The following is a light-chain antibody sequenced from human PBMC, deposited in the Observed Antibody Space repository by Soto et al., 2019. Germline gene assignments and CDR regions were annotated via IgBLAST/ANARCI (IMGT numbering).Light chain of an antibody. Sequence: QSALTQPASVSGSPGQSITISCTGTSSDVGGYNYVSWYQQHPGKAPKLLIYDVSYRPSGVSNRFSGSKSGNTASLTLSGLQAEDEADYYCSSYTSISTPYVVFGGGTKLTVL. V-gene: IGLV2-14*03. CDR2: DVS. CDR1: SSDVGGYNY. J-gene: IGLJ2*01. CDR3: SSYTSISTPYVV.